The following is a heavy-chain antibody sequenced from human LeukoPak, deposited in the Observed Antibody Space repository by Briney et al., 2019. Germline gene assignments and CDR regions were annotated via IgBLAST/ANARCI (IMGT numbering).Heavy chain of an antibody. V-gene: IGHV3-13*01. D-gene: IGHD5-18*01. J-gene: IGHJ4*02. CDR1: GFTLGSHD. CDR3: VREARGYHYTYFDY. Sequence: GGSLRLSCTASGFTLGSHDMHWVRQIPGQGLEWVAAVPSGFHAFFADSVQGRFTVSREDARNSLYLQMNSLRAGDTAVYYCVREARGYHYTYFDYWGQGTLVTVSS. CDR2: VPSGFHA.